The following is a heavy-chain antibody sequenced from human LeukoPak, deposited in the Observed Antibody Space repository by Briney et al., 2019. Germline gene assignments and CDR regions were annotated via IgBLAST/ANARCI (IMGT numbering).Heavy chain of an antibody. Sequence: GGSLRLSCIGTGFTFSSDAMGWVRQAPGKGLEWVSGISGSGGSTYYADSVKGRFTISRDNSKNTLYLQMNSLRVEDTAVYYCAKDRGRTWVQVANWGQGTLVTVTS. CDR1: GFTFSSDA. V-gene: IGHV3-23*01. J-gene: IGHJ4*02. CDR3: AKDRGRTWVQVAN. CDR2: ISGSGGST. D-gene: IGHD2-15*01.